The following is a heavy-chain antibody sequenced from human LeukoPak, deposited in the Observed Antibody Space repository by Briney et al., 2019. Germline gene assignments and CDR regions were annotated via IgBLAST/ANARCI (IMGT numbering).Heavy chain of an antibody. J-gene: IGHJ6*03. CDR1: GFSFSDYD. CDR2: ITSSGATK. Sequence: PGGSLRLSCAASGFSFSDYDMNWVRQAPGKGPEWVSYITSSGATKDYADSVKGRFTISRDNAKTSLYLQMNSLRVEDTAVYYCARELRIMKLYYSYYIDVWGKGTPVTVSS. V-gene: IGHV3-48*03. D-gene: IGHD2-15*01. CDR3: ARELRIMKLYYSYYIDV.